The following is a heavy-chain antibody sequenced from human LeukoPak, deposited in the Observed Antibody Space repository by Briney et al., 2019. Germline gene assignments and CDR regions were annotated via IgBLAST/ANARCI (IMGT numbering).Heavy chain of an antibody. D-gene: IGHD3-10*01. CDR3: ARAGSHWHYVY. CDR2: ISWNSGTI. CDR1: GFIFNNYA. J-gene: IGHJ4*02. Sequence: GGSLRLSCAGSGFIFNNYAMHWVRQPPGKGLEWVSGISWNSGTIDYADSVRGRFTISRDNAKNSLSLQMNNLRVEDMAVYYCARAGSHWHYVYWGQGTVVTVSS. V-gene: IGHV3-9*03.